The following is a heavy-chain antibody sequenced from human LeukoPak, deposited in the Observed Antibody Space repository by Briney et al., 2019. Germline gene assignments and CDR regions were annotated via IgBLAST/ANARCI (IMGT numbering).Heavy chain of an antibody. Sequence: GGSLRLSCAASGFTFSDSWMHWVRQGPGKGPEWLSRTSKDGSDTVYADSAKGRLTASRDNARNTVYLELTNLRPDDTALYYCARGGYSGSYYRFSWGRGTLVTVAS. CDR2: TSKDGSDT. D-gene: IGHD6-6*01. CDR3: ARGGYSGSYYRFS. CDR1: GFTFSDSW. V-gene: IGHV3-74*01. J-gene: IGHJ4*02.